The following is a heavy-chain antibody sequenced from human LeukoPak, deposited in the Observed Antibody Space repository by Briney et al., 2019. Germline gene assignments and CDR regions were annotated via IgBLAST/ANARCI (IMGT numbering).Heavy chain of an antibody. CDR1: GGSITSYY. CDR2: IYNSGNT. V-gene: IGHV4-59*01. D-gene: IGHD2-2*01. J-gene: IGHJ5*02. CDR3: ASGEYCGTTSCYPKWFDP. Sequence: PSETLSLTCTVSGGSITSYYWSWIRQPPGKGLEWIGYIYNSGNTNYNPSLKSRVTISLDTSKNQFSLKLTSVTAADTAIYYCASGEYCGTTSCYPKWFDPWGQGTLVTVSS.